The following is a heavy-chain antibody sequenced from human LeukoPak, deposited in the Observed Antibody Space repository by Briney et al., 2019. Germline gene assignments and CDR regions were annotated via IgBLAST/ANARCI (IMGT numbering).Heavy chain of an antibody. CDR2: VFPRGTT. CDR1: GGSIKSFY. D-gene: IGHD3-9*01. J-gene: IGHJ6*02. V-gene: IGHV4-4*07. Sequence: PSETLSLTCTVSGGSIKSFYWGWIRQPAGKGLEWVGRVFPRGTTNYNPSLKSRVTVSLDTSKNQFSLKLSSVTAADTAVYYCARGRYDNLTGHLARLDVWGQGTTVIVSS. CDR3: ARGRYDNLTGHLARLDV.